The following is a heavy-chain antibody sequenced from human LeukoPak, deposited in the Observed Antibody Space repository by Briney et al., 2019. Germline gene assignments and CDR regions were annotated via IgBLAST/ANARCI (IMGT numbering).Heavy chain of an antibody. D-gene: IGHD3-3*01. J-gene: IGHJ3*02. CDR2: IYTTGST. CDR1: VDSISSYY. Sequence: LETLSLTCSVSVDSISSYYWSWIRQPAGKGLEWIGRIYTTGSTNYNPSLKSRVTISVDTSKNQFSLKLSSVTAADTAVFYCARVASGYDVFDIWGQGTMVTVSS. CDR3: ARVASGYDVFDI. V-gene: IGHV4-4*07.